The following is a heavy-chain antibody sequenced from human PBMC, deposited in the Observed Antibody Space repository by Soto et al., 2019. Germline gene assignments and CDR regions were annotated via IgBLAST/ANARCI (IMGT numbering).Heavy chain of an antibody. J-gene: IGHJ5*02. CDR3: ARGESSGWSGENWFDP. CDR2: IYYSGGT. V-gene: IGHV4-31*03. D-gene: IGHD6-19*01. Sequence: SETLSLTCTVSGGSISSGGYYWSWIRQHPGKGLEWIGYIYYSGGTYYNPSLKSRVTISVDTSKNQFSLKLSSVTAADTAVYYCARGESSGWSGENWFDPWGQGTLVTVSS. CDR1: GGSISSGGYY.